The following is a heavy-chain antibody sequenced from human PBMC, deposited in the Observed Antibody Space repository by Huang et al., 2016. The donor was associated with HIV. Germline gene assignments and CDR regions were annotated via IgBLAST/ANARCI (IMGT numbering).Heavy chain of an antibody. CDR1: TVTFTAYW. CDR2: IRQDGSEK. J-gene: IGHJ6*02. D-gene: IGHD2-8*01. V-gene: IGHV3-7*01. Sequence: LVESGGGLVQPGGSLRLSCVGSTVTFTAYWLTWVRQPPGDGLEVWASIRQDGSEKFYRDSVKGRFNISRDNGKKLLFVDMTSLQVDDTATYFCVTKAAAMDVWGQGTTVIVSS. CDR3: VTKAAAMDV.